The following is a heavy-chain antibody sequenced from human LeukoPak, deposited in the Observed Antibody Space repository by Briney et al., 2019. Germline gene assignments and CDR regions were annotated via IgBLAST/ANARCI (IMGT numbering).Heavy chain of an antibody. V-gene: IGHV1-8*01. CDR3: ARVGSSWYRYYYGMDV. D-gene: IGHD6-13*01. CDR2: MNTNSGNT. CDR1: GYTFTSYD. J-gene: IGHJ6*02. Sequence: EASVKVSCKASGYTFTSYDINWVRQATGQGLEWMGWMNTNSGNTGYAQKFQGRVTMTRNTSISTAYMELSSLRSEDTAVYYCARVGSSWYRYYYGMDVWGQGTTVTVSS.